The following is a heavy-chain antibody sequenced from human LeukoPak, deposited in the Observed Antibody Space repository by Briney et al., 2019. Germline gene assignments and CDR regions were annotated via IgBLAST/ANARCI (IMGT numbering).Heavy chain of an antibody. CDR1: GFTFDDYA. V-gene: IGHV3-9*01. J-gene: IGHJ4*02. CDR2: ISWNSGSI. Sequence: PGGYLRLSCAASGFTFDDYAMHWVRQAPGKGLEWVSGISWNSGSIGYADSVKGRFTISRDNARNSLYLQMNSLRAEDTALYYCAKSYYYGSGSYYLFDYWGQGTLVTVSS. D-gene: IGHD3-10*01. CDR3: AKSYYYGSGSYYLFDY.